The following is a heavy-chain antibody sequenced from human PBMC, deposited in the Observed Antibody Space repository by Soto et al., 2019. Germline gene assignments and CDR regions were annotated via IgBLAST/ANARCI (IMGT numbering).Heavy chain of an antibody. D-gene: IGHD6-19*01. V-gene: IGHV4-4*02. Sequence: QVQLRDSGPGLVRPSGTRSLTCAVYGDSINTSHWWSWVRQTPGKGLEGIGETYHSGTTNYNPSLNSRATISLDKSKNLFSLKLNSVTAADTALYFCARQTNSSPARGPNWFDPWGQGALVTVSS. CDR2: TYHSGTT. CDR1: GDSINTSHW. J-gene: IGHJ5*02. CDR3: ARQTNSSPARGPNWFDP.